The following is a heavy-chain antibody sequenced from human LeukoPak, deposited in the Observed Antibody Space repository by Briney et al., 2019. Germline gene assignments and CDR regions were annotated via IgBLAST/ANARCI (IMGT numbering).Heavy chain of an antibody. CDR3: ARDHSRYFDWSRYYYYYYMDV. CDR2: INPNSGGT. Sequence: ASVKVSCKASGYTFTGYYMHWVRQAPGQGLEWMGWINPNSGGTNYAQKFQGRVTMTRDTSISTAYMELSRLRSDDTAVYYCARDHSRYFDWSRYYYYYYMDVWGKGTTVTVSS. D-gene: IGHD3-9*01. J-gene: IGHJ6*03. V-gene: IGHV1-2*02. CDR1: GYTFTGYY.